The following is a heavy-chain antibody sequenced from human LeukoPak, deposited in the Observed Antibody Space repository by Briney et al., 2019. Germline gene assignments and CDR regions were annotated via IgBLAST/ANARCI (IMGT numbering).Heavy chain of an antibody. J-gene: IGHJ4*02. CDR2: ISGSGRTT. V-gene: IGHV3-23*01. CDR3: AKDVGLVTARFYSFDY. Sequence: GGSLRLSCAGSGFTFSTYGMSWVPQAPGKGLEWVSSISGSGRTTYYADSVKGRFTISSDNSKNTLLLQMNSLRAEDTALYYCAKDVGLVTARFYSFDYWGQGTLATVSS. CDR1: GFTFSTYG. D-gene: IGHD2-21*02.